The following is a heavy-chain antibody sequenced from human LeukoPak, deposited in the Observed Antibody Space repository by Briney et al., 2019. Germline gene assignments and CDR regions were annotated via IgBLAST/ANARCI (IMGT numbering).Heavy chain of an antibody. CDR3: TRAYYHFWSGYSI. J-gene: IGHJ3*02. CDR2: ISYDGSNK. D-gene: IGHD3-3*01. CDR1: GFTFSSYG. V-gene: IGHV3-30*03. Sequence: GRSLRLSCAASGFTFSSYGMHWVRQAPGKGLEWVAVISYDGSNKYYADSVKGRFTISRDNAKSSLYLQMNSLRAEDTAVYYCTRAYYHFWSGYSIWGQGTMVTVSS.